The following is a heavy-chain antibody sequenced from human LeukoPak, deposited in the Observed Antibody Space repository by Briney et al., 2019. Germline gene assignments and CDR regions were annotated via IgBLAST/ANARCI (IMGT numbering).Heavy chain of an antibody. J-gene: IGHJ4*02. CDR2: IYYSGST. Sequence: SETLSLTCTVSGGSISSYYWSWIRQPPGKGLEWIGYIYYSGSTNYNPSLKSRVTISVNTSKNQFSLKLSSVTAADTAVYYCARGPPKEGLFAYWGQGTLVTVSS. V-gene: IGHV4-59*01. D-gene: IGHD3/OR15-3a*01. CDR3: ARGPPKEGLFAY. CDR1: GGSISSYY.